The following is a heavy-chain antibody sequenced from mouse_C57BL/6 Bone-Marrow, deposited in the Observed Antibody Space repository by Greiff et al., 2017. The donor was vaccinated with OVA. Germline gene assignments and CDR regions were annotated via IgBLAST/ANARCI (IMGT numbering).Heavy chain of an antibody. J-gene: IGHJ3*01. CDR3: TTNPFYSNYGAY. V-gene: IGHV14-4*01. CDR2: IDPENGDT. D-gene: IGHD2-5*01. Sequence: VQLKQSGAELVRPGASVKLSCTASGFNIKDDYMHWVKQRPEQGLEWIGWIDPENGDTEYASKFQGKATITADTSSNTAYLQLSSLTSEDTAVYYCTTNPFYSNYGAYWGQGTLVTVSA. CDR1: GFNIKDDY.